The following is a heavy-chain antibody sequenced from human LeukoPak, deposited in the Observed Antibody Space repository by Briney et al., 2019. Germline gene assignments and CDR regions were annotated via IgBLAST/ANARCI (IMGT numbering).Heavy chain of an antibody. J-gene: IGHJ4*02. CDR3: ARDGIAASGLYCFDH. CDR2: IYTSGST. V-gene: IGHV4-4*07. CDR1: GDSISSYY. Sequence: SETLSLTCTVSGDSISSYYWSRIRQTAGKGLEWIGRIYTSGSTNYNPSLKSRVTMSVDTSKNQFSLKLRSVTAADTAVYYCARDGIAASGLYCFDHWGQGTLVTVSS. D-gene: IGHD6-13*01.